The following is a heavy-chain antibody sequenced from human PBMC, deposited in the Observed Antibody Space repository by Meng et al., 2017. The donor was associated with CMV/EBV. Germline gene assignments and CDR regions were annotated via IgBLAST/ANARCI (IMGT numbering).Heavy chain of an antibody. CDR3: VRGVSMVREGHYYYYNYMDV. D-gene: IGHD3-10*01. J-gene: IGHJ6*03. CDR1: GFIFTDHY. V-gene: IGHV3-72*01. CDR2: IKNKHNGYTT. Sequence: GESLKISCAASGFIFTDHYMDWVRQAPGKGLEWVGRIKNKHNGYTTEYAASVKGRFIISREDLKNSVFLQMDSLKTEDTAVYYCVRGVSMVREGHYYYYNYMDVWGRGTTVTVSS.